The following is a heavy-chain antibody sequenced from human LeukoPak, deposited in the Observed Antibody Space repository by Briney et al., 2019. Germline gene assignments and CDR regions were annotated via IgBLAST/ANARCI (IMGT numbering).Heavy chain of an antibody. V-gene: IGHV3-33*08. J-gene: IGHJ4*02. CDR3: ARDRIGKYSIDY. D-gene: IGHD2-15*01. CDR1: GFTFSNFG. CDR2: ISDNGRRT. Sequence: GGSLRLSCAASGFTFSNFGLNWVRQAPGKGLEWVAFISDNGRRTYYLESVKGLFTISRDDSKNTLYLQMNSREVEDTAVYYCARDRIGKYSIDYWGQGTLVTVSS.